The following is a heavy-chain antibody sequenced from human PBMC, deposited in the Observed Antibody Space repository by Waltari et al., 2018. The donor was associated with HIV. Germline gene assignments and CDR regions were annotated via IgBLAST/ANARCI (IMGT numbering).Heavy chain of an antibody. CDR3: ASVYGDYPSGYGMDV. V-gene: IGHV5-51*03. Sequence: EVQLVQSGAEVKKPGESLKISCKGSGYSFTSYWIGWVRHMPGKGLEWMGIIYPVDSDTRYSPSFQGQVTISADKSISTAYLQWSSLKASDTAMYYCASVYGDYPSGYGMDVWGQGTTVTVSS. D-gene: IGHD4-17*01. CDR2: IYPVDSDT. J-gene: IGHJ6*02. CDR1: GYSFTSYW.